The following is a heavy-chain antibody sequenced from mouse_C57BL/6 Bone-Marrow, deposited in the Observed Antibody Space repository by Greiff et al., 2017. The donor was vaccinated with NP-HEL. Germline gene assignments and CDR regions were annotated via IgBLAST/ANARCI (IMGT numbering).Heavy chain of an antibody. Sequence: EVQRVESGPELVKPGASVKISCKASGYSFTDYNMNWVKQSNGKSLEWIGVIIPNYGTTSYNQKFKGKATLTVDKSSSTAYMQVNRMKYEDSAVYKGARSSGSYGSREAWFAYWGQGTLVTVSA. CDR3: ARSSGSYGSREAWFAY. J-gene: IGHJ3*01. CDR2: IIPNYGTT. D-gene: IGHD1-1*01. CDR1: GYSFTDYN. V-gene: IGHV1-39*01.